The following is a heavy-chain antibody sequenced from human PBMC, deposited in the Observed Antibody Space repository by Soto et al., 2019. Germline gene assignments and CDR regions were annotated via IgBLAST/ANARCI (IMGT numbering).Heavy chain of an antibody. Sequence: ASVKVSCKASGGTFNSYAISWVRQAPGQGLEWMGGIIPIFGTANYAQKFQGRVTITADESTSTAYMELSSLRSEDTAVYYCARGPTMIAVLNTWGQGTMVTVSS. CDR2: IIPIFGTA. CDR3: ARGPTMIAVLNT. V-gene: IGHV1-69*13. J-gene: IGHJ3*01. CDR1: GGTFNSYA. D-gene: IGHD3-22*01.